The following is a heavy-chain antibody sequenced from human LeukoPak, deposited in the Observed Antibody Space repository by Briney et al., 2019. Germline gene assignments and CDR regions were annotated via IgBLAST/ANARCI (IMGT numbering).Heavy chain of an antibody. Sequence: PGGSLRLSCAASGFTFSSYAMHWVRQAPGKGLEWVAVISYDGSNKYYADSVKGRFTISRDNSKNTLYLQMNSLRAEDTAVYYCANSVTMVRGGDYWGQGTLVTVSS. CDR1: GFTFSSYA. CDR3: ANSVTMVRGGDY. D-gene: IGHD3-10*01. V-gene: IGHV3-30-3*01. J-gene: IGHJ4*02. CDR2: ISYDGSNK.